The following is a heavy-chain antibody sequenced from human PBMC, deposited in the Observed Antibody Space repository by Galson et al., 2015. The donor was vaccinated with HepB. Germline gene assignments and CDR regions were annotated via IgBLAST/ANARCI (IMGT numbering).Heavy chain of an antibody. V-gene: IGHV4-59*11. D-gene: IGHD3-9*01. CDR3: ARTGPPSYDLLTGYFEVPHDVFDI. CDR2: VSYTGST. Sequence: ETLSLTCTVSGGSISNHFWSWIRQPPGKGLEWIGYVSYTGSTTYTPSLKSRVIISVGTSKNHFSLRLNSVTAADTAVYFCARTGPPSYDLLTGYFEVPHDVFDIWGQGTVVTVSS. CDR1: GGSISNHF. J-gene: IGHJ3*02.